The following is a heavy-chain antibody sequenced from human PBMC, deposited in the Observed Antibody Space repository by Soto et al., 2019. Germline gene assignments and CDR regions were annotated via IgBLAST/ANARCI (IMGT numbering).Heavy chain of an antibody. CDR3: ARSFASGSYYILFDY. CDR1: GGSISTTNYY. V-gene: IGHV4-39*01. CDR2: AYYSGIT. Sequence: SETLSLTCTVSGGSISTTNYYWGWIRQPPCKGLEWIWNAYYSGITYFNPSLKSRVTISVDTSKNHFSLKLSSVTAADTAVYYCARSFASGSYYILFDYWGQGTLVTVSS. D-gene: IGHD3-10*01. J-gene: IGHJ4*02.